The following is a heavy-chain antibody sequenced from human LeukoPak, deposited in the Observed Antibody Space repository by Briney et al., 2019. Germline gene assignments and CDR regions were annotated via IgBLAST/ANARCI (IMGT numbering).Heavy chain of an antibody. CDR1: GGSFSGYY. D-gene: IGHD4-11*01. CDR3: ARGLKSEQQLGGINWFDP. Sequence: SETLSLTCAVYGGSFSGYYWSWIRQPPGKGLELIGEINHSGSTNYNPSLKSRVTISVDTSKNQFSLKLSSVTAADTAVYYCARGLKSEQQLGGINWFDPWGQGTLVTVSS. J-gene: IGHJ5*02. V-gene: IGHV4-34*01. CDR2: INHSGST.